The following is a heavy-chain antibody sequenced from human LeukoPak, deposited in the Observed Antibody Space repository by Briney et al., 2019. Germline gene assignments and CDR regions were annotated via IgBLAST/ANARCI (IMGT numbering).Heavy chain of an antibody. CDR2: INHSGST. J-gene: IGHJ3*02. V-gene: IGHV4-34*01. D-gene: IGHD3-22*01. CDR1: GGSFSGYS. CDR3: ARARYYYDSSGHKGRAFDI. Sequence: SETLSLTCAVYGGSFSGYSWSWIRQPPGKGLEWIGEINHSGSTNYNPSLKSRVTMSVDTSKNQFSLKLSSVTAADTAVYYCARARYYYDSSGHKGRAFDIWGQGTMVTVSS.